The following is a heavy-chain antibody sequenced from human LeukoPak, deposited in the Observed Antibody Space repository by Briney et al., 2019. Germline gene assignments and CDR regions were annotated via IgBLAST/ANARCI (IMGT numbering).Heavy chain of an antibody. CDR2: IYYSGST. CDR3: AKWTSYTSGWYAAP. CDR1: GGSLSSYY. D-gene: IGHD6-19*01. J-gene: IGHJ5*02. V-gene: IGHV4-59*01. Sequence: RASETLSLTCTVSGGSLSSYYWSWIRQPPGKGLEWIGNIYYSGSTNYSPSLKSRVTISVDTSKDQFSLKLNSVTAADTAVYYCAKWTSYTSGWYAAPWGQGALVTVSS.